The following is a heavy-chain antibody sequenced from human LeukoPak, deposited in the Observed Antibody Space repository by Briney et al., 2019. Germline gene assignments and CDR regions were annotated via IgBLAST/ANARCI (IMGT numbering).Heavy chain of an antibody. CDR2: ISSSGSTI. D-gene: IGHD1-26*01. V-gene: IGHV3-48*03. CDR3: AREMGVGAVFDY. Sequence: GGSLRLSCAASGFTFSSYEMNWVRQAPGKGLEWVSYISSSGSTIYYADSVKGRFTISRDNAKNSLYLQMNSLRAEDTAVYYCAREMGVGAVFDYWGQGTLVTVSS. CDR1: GFTFSSYE. J-gene: IGHJ4*02.